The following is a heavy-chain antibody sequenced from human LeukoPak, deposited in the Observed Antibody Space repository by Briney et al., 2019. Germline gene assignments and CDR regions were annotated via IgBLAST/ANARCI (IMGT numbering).Heavy chain of an antibody. CDR3: TRKWELDDY. CDR2: IRSKAYGGTT. Sequence: GGSLRLSCAASGFTFSSYAMSWFRQAPGKGLEWVGFIRSKAYGGTTEYAASVKGRFTISRDDSKSIAYLQMNSLKTEDTAVYYCTRKWELDDYWGQGTLVTVSS. J-gene: IGHJ4*02. V-gene: IGHV3-49*03. D-gene: IGHD1-26*01. CDR1: GFTFSSYA.